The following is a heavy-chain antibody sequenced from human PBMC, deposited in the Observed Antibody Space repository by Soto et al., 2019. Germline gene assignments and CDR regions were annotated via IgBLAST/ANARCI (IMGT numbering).Heavy chain of an antibody. CDR2: INAGNGNT. CDR3: ARDGVGYYDSSGYYYLGAFDI. CDR1: GYTFTSYA. J-gene: IGHJ3*02. D-gene: IGHD3-22*01. V-gene: IGHV1-3*01. Sequence: ASVKVSCKASGYTFTSYAMHWVRQAPGQRLEWMGWINAGNGNTKYSQKFQGRVTITRDTSASTAYMELSSLRSEGTAVYYCARDGVGYYDSSGYYYLGAFDIWGQGTMVTVSS.